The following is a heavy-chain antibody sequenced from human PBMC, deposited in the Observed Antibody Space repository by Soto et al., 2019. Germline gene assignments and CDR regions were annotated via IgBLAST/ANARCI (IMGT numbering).Heavy chain of an antibody. CDR1: GYSFTSYG. CDR2: IYSGDSDT. Sequence: PVESLKISCKVFGYSFTSYGIGWVRQMPGKGLEWMGIIYSGDSDTRYSPSFQGQVTISADKSISTAYLQWSSLKASDTAMYYCARVLPHDAFDIWGQGTMVTGSS. CDR3: ARVLPHDAFDI. V-gene: IGHV5-51*01. J-gene: IGHJ3*02. D-gene: IGHD3-10*01.